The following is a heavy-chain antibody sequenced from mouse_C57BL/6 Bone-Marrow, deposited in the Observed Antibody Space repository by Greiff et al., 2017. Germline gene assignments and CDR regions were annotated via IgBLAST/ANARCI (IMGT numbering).Heavy chain of an antibody. V-gene: IGHV14-4*01. CDR1: GFNIKDDY. Sequence: EVPLQQSGAELVRPGASVKLSCTASGFNIKDDYMHWVKQRPEQGLEWIGWIDPENGDTEYASKFQGQATITADTSSNTAYLQLSSLTSDDTAVYYCTSYYYGSSYFDYWGKGTTLTVSS. J-gene: IGHJ2*01. D-gene: IGHD1-1*01. CDR3: TSYYYGSSYFDY. CDR2: IDPENGDT.